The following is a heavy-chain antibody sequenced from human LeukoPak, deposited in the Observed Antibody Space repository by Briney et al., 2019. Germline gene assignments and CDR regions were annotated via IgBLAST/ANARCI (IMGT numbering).Heavy chain of an antibody. Sequence: SETLSLTCTVSGGSISSSSYYWGWIRQPPGKGLEWIGSIYYSGSTNYNPSLKSRVTISVDTSKDQFSLKLSSVTAADTAVYYCARAKRITIFGVVIIPGLDYWGQGTLVTVSS. CDR3: ARAKRITIFGVVIIPGLDY. D-gene: IGHD3-3*01. J-gene: IGHJ4*02. V-gene: IGHV4-39*07. CDR2: IYYSGST. CDR1: GGSISSSSYY.